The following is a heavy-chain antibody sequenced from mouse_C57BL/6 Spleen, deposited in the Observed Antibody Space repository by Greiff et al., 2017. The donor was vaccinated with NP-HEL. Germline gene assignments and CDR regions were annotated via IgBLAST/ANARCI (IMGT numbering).Heavy chain of an antibody. CDR2: IWSGGST. J-gene: IGHJ3*01. V-gene: IGHV2-2*01. Sequence: VKLMESGPGLVQPSQSLSITCTVSGFSLTSYGVHWVRQSPGKGLEWLGVIWSGGSTDYNAAFISRLSISKDNSKSQVFFKMNSLQADDTAIYYCARRAPYGYDEEAWFAYWGQGTLVTVSA. CDR1: GFSLTSYG. CDR3: ARRAPYGYDEEAWFAY. D-gene: IGHD2-2*01.